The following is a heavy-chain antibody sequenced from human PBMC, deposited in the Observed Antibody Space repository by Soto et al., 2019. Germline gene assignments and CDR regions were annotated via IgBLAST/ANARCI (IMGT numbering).Heavy chain of an antibody. J-gene: IGHJ5*02. CDR1: GGSISSYY. V-gene: IGHV4-59*01. CDR3: ARAFYGDYASGSGYNWFDP. Sequence: SETLSLTCTVSGGSISSYYWSWIRQPPGKGLEWIGYIHYSGSTNYNPSLKSRVTISVDTSKNQFSLKLSSVTAADTAVYYCARAFYGDYASGSGYNWFDPWGQGTLVTVSS. CDR2: IHYSGST. D-gene: IGHD4-17*01.